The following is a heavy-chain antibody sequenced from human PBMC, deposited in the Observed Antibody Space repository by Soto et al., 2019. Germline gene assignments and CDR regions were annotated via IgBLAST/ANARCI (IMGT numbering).Heavy chain of an antibody. D-gene: IGHD3-3*01. V-gene: IGHV1-8*01. CDR2: MNPNSGNT. J-gene: IGHJ5*02. CDR3: ARGPLPTIFGVVNWFDP. Sequence: GASVKVSCKASGYTFTSYDINWVRQATGQGLEWMGWMNPNSGNTGYAQKFQGRVTMTRNTSISTAYMELSSLRSEDTAVYYCARGPLPTIFGVVNWFDPWGQGTLVTVSS. CDR1: GYTFTSYD.